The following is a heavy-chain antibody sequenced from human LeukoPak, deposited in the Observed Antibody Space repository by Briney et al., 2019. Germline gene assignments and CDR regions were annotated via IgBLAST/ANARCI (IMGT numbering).Heavy chain of an antibody. Sequence: GGSLRLSCAASGFAFSGYELNWVRQAPGKGLEWVSYISDSGHTIYYADSVKGRFTIIRDNTKHSLYLQMTSLRAEDAAVYFCASFTYNYDRRTNYGPFDYWGQGTLVTVSS. CDR1: GFAFSGYE. V-gene: IGHV3-48*03. D-gene: IGHD3-22*01. CDR2: ISDSGHTI. J-gene: IGHJ4*02. CDR3: ASFTYNYDRRTNYGPFDY.